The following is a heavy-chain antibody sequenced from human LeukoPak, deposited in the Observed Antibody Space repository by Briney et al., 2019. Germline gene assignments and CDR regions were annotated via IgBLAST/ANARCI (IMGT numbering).Heavy chain of an antibody. CDR2: INQDESEK. Sequence: GGSLRLSCAASGFTFSNYWMSWVRQAPGKGLKWVANINQDESEKYHVDSVKGRFTISRDNAKNSLYLQMNSLRAEDTAVYYCTRVRVSSYYGMDIWGQGTTVTVSS. J-gene: IGHJ6*02. D-gene: IGHD2/OR15-2a*01. CDR1: GFTFSNYW. CDR3: TRVRVSSYYGMDI. V-gene: IGHV3-7*05.